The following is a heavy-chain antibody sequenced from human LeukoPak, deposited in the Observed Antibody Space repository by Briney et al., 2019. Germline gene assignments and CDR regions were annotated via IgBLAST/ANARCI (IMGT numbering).Heavy chain of an antibody. V-gene: IGHV4-61*08. Sequence: SQTLSLTCTVSGGSISSGDYYWSWIRQPPGKGLEWNGYIYYSGSTNYNPSLKSRVTISVDTSKNQFSLKLSSVTAADTAVYYYARVKAIARVFWFDPWGQGTLVTVSS. D-gene: IGHD6-6*01. CDR3: ARVKAIARVFWFDP. J-gene: IGHJ5*02. CDR1: GGSISSGDYY. CDR2: IYYSGST.